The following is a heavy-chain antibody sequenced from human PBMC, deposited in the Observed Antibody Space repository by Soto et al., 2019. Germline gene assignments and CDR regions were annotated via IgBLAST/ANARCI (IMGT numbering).Heavy chain of an antibody. J-gene: IGHJ6*02. Sequence: SVKFSCKASGDTFSSYAIGWVRQDPGQGLEWMGGIIPIFGTANYAQKFQGRVTITADESTSTAYMELSSLRSEDTAVYYCAREQTGYYYGMDVWGQGTTVTVSS. CDR1: GDTFSSYA. CDR3: AREQTGYYYGMDV. CDR2: IIPIFGTA. V-gene: IGHV1-69*13.